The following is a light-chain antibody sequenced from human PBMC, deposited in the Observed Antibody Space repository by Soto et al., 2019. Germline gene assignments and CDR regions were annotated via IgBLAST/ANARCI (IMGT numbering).Light chain of an antibody. CDR1: SSDVGAYDF. CDR2: EVS. V-gene: IGLV2-14*03. J-gene: IGLJ1*01. Sequence: QSALTQPASVSGSPGQSITISCTGTSSDVGAYDFVSWYQQHPDKAPKLMIYEVSNRPSGVSHRFSGSKSVNTATLTISGLQAEDEADYYCISYTTSSTRVFGTGTKLTVL. CDR3: ISYTTSSTRV.